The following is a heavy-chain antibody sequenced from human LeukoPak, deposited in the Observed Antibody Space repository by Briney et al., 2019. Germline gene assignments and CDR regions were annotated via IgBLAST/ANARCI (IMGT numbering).Heavy chain of an antibody. CDR2: INPNSGGT. J-gene: IGHJ6*03. V-gene: IGHV1-2*02. D-gene: IGHD2-2*02. CDR3: ARCXYQLLYGYYXYYMDV. CDR1: GYTFTSDY. Sequence: ASVKVSCKASGYTFTSDYMRWGRQAPGQGLEWMGGINPNSGGTNYAQYFKSRVTITRDASISTAYIDLNRLSPDDPAVYYCARCXYQLLYGYYXYYMDVXGKETTVTVXS.